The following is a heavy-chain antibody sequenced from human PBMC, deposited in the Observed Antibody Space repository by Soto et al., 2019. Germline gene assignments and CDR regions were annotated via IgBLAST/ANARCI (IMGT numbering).Heavy chain of an antibody. CDR1: GFTFSSYS. V-gene: IGHV3-21*01. CDR3: ARDSSGSGMDV. CDR2: ISSSSYI. D-gene: IGHD3-22*01. Sequence: GGSLRLSCASSGFTFSSYSMNLVRQAPGKGLEWVSSISSSSYIYYADSVKGRFTISRDNAKNSLYLQMNSLRAEDTAVYYCARDSSGSGMDVWGQGTTVTVSS. J-gene: IGHJ6*02.